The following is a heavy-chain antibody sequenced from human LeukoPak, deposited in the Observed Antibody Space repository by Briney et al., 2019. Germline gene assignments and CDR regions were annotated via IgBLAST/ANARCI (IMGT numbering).Heavy chain of an antibody. CDR1: GFTFSSYS. V-gene: IGHV3-21*01. J-gene: IGHJ6*02. CDR3: ARGTVGLYYYYGMDV. Sequence: PGGSVRLSCAASGFTFSSYSMNWVHQAPGKGLEWVSSISSSSSYIYYADSVKGRFTISRDNAKNSLYLQMNSLRAEDTAVYYCARGTVGLYYYYGMDVWGQGTTVTVSS. CDR2: ISSSSSYI. D-gene: IGHD1-26*01.